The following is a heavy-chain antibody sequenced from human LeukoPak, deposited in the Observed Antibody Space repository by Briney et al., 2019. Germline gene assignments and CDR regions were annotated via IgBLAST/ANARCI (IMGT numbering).Heavy chain of an antibody. CDR1: GYTFTSYY. Sequence: ASVKVSCKASGYTFTSYYMHWVRQAPGQGLEWMGIINPSGGSTSYAQKLQGRVTMTTDTSTSTAYMELRSLRSDDTAVYYCARDTYCGGDCYFSYWYFDLWGRGTLVTVSS. CDR2: INPSGGST. J-gene: IGHJ2*01. CDR3: ARDTYCGGDCYFSYWYFDL. D-gene: IGHD2-21*02. V-gene: IGHV1-46*01.